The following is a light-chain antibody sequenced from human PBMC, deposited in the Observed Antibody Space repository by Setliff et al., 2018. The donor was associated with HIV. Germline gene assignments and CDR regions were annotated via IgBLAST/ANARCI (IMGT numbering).Light chain of an antibody. J-gene: IGLJ1*01. CDR1: SSDVGSYNL. Sequence: QSALAQPASVSRSPGQSITISCTGTSSDVGSYNLASWYQQHPGKAPKLMIYEVSKRPSGVSYRFSGSKSGNTASLTISGLQAEDEADYYCCSYAGSSSYVFGTGTKVTVL. CDR2: EVS. V-gene: IGLV2-23*02. CDR3: CSYAGSSSYV.